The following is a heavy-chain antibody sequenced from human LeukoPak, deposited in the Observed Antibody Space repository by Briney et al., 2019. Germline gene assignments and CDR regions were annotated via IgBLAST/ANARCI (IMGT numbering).Heavy chain of an antibody. Sequence: SETLSLTCAVYGGSFSGYYWSWIRQPPGKGLEWIGEINHSGSTNYNPSLKGRVTISVDTSKNQFSLKLSSVTAADTAVYYCAGPSYHYDSSGLTDYWGQGTLVTVSS. CDR1: GGSFSGYY. J-gene: IGHJ4*02. CDR3: AGPSYHYDSSGLTDY. CDR2: INHSGST. V-gene: IGHV4-34*01. D-gene: IGHD3-22*01.